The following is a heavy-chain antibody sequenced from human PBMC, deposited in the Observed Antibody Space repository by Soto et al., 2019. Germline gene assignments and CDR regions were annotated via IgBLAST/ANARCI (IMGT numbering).Heavy chain of an antibody. CDR1: GGSIGSSSYY. V-gene: IGHV4-39*01. D-gene: IGHD5-12*01. Sequence: QLQLQESGPGLVKPSETPSLTCTVSGGSIGSSSYYWGWIRQPPGKGLEWIGSIYYSGSTYYNPSLKSRVTISVDTSKNQFSLKLSSVTAADTAVYYCARLVATISSYIDYWGQGTLVTVSS. CDR2: IYYSGST. CDR3: ARLVATISSYIDY. J-gene: IGHJ4*02.